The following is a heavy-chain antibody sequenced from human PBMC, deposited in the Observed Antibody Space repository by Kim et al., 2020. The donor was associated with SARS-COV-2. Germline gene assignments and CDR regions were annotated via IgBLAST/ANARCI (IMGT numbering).Heavy chain of an antibody. CDR2: TFYKSKWNY. V-gene: IGHV6-1*01. CDR1: GDSVSSNNAA. CDR3: ARSGCSGGKCLLLDY. Sequence: SQTLSLTCVISGDSVSSNNAAWNWVRQSPSRGLEWLGRTFYKSKWNYHYAVSVKGRMTVTPDTSKNQVSLQLNSVTPEDMAVYYCARSGCSGGKCLLLDYWGQGTLVTVSS. D-gene: IGHD2-15*01. J-gene: IGHJ4*02.